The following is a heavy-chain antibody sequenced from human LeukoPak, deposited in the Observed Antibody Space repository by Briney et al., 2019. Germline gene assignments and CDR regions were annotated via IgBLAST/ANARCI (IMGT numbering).Heavy chain of an antibody. CDR1: GFTFSSYW. Sequence: GGTLRLSCAASGFTFSSYWMSWVREAPGKGLEWVAKIKQDGSEKYYVDSVKGRFTISGDNAKNSLYLQMKTLRVEDTAVYYCGRAQEVDYWGQGTLVTVSS. CDR2: IKQDGSEK. CDR3: GRAQEVDY. V-gene: IGHV3-7*01. J-gene: IGHJ4*02.